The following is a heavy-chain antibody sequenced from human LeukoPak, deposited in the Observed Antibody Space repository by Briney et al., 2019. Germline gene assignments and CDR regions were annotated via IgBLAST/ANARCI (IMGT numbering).Heavy chain of an antibody. Sequence: ASVTVSCKASGYTFTSYGISWVRQAPGQGLEWMGWISAYNGNTNYAQKLQGRVTMTTDTSTSTAYMELRSLRSDDTAVYYCAREGTRVGYYYYGMDVWGQGTTVTVSS. CDR2: ISAYNGNT. V-gene: IGHV1-18*01. D-gene: IGHD1-26*01. J-gene: IGHJ6*02. CDR1: GYTFTSYG. CDR3: AREGTRVGYYYYGMDV.